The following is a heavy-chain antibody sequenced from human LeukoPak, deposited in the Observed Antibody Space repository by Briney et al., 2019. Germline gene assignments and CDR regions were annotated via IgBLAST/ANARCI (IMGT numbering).Heavy chain of an antibody. V-gene: IGHV3-30*02. CDR2: IRYDGTNK. CDR3: AKDRTTAAGSVD. D-gene: IGHD6-13*01. CDR1: GFTFSSYW. Sequence: GGSLRLSCAASGFTFSSYWMSWVRQAPGKGLEWVAFIRYDGTNKYYADTVKGRFTISRDNSKNTLYLQINSLRAEDTAVYYCAKDRTTAAGSVDWGQGTLVTVSS. J-gene: IGHJ4*02.